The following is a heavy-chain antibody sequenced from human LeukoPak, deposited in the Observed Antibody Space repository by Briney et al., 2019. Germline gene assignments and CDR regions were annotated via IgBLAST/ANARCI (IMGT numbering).Heavy chain of an antibody. CDR1: GGSISSYY. CDR3: ARVSPGYSSSWYVSYYYYGMDV. CDR2: IYYSGST. J-gene: IGHJ6*02. V-gene: IGHV4-59*01. D-gene: IGHD6-13*01. Sequence: SETLSLTCTVSGGSISSYYWSWTRQPPGKGLEWIGYIYYSGSTNYNPSLKSRVTISVDTSKNQFSLKLSSVTAADTAVYYCARVSPGYSSSWYVSYYYYGMDVWGQGTTVTVSS.